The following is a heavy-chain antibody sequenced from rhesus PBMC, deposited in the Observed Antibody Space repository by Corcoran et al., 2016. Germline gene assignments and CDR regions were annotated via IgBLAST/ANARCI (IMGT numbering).Heavy chain of an antibody. D-gene: IGHD5-12*01. J-gene: IGHJ4*01. V-gene: IGHV3-184*01. CDR1: GFTFSDYY. CDR2: IRSKAYGGTA. Sequence: EVQLVESGGGLVQPGGSLRLSCAASGFTFSDYYMYWVRQAPGKGLEWVGLIRSKAYGGTAEYAASVKGRFTISRDDSKSIAYLQMSSLKTEDTAVYYCTTEGQLRYFDYWGQGVLVTVSS. CDR3: TTEGQLRYFDY.